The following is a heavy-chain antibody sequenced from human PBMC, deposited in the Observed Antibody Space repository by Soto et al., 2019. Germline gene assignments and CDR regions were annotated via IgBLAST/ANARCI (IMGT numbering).Heavy chain of an antibody. Sequence: EVQLLESGGGLVQPGGPRRLSCAASGLTFSSYALTWVRQAPGKGLEYVSSITASGAGTVYADSVKGRFTISRDNSKNTLYLQLTSLRAEDTAVYFCAKDPNGDYVGAFDSWGQGSLVTVSS. V-gene: IGHV3-23*01. CDR2: ITASGAGT. CDR1: GLTFSSYA. J-gene: IGHJ4*02. D-gene: IGHD4-17*01. CDR3: AKDPNGDYVGAFDS.